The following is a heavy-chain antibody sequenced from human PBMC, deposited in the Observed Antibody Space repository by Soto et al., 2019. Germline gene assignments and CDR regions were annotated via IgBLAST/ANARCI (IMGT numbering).Heavy chain of an antibody. CDR3: ASENHSYYRLITY. D-gene: IGHD3-10*01. Sequence: QVQLVQSGAEVKKPGSSVKVSCKASGGTFSSYTISWVRQAPGQGLEWMGRIIPILGIANYAQKFQGRVTITADKYTSTAYMELSSLRSEDTAVYYCASENHSYYRLITYWGQGTLVTVSS. V-gene: IGHV1-69*02. CDR1: GGTFSSYT. J-gene: IGHJ4*02. CDR2: IIPILGIA.